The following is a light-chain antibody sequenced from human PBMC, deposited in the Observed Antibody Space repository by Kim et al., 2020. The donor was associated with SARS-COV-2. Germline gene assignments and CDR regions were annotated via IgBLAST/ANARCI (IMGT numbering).Light chain of an antibody. J-gene: IGLJ1*01. Sequence: SYELTQPPSVSVSPGQTASITCSGDNLGEKYACWYQQKPGQSPVLVIYLDSKRPSGIPERFSGSNSGNTATLTISGTQAMDEADYYCQAWDSSTGVFGTG. CDR2: LDS. CDR3: QAWDSSTGV. CDR1: NLGEKY. V-gene: IGLV3-1*01.